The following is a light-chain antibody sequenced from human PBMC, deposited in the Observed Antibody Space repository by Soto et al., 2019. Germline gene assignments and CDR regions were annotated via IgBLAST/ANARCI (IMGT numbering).Light chain of an antibody. CDR1: QSVSYSSNNKNY. CDR2: WAS. CDR3: QQYYSTPDT. Sequence: DIVMTQSPDSLAVSLGERATINCKSSQSVSYSSNNKNYLAWYQQKPGQPPKLLIYWASTRESGVPDRFSGSGPGTDFTLTISSLQAEDVAVYYCQQYYSTPDTFGQGTKLEIK. V-gene: IGKV4-1*01. J-gene: IGKJ2*01.